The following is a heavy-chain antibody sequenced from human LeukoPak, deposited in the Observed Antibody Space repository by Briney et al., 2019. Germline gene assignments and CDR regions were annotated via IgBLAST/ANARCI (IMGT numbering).Heavy chain of an antibody. CDR1: GGSFSGYY. D-gene: IGHD3-10*01. CDR2: INHSGST. J-gene: IGHJ4*02. V-gene: IGHV4-34*01. CDR3: ARGRLITVARGVIPFDY. Sequence: SETLSLTCAVYGGSFSGYYWSWIRQPPGKGLEWIGEINHSGSTNYNPSLKSRVTISVDTSKNQFSLKVTSVTAADTAVYYCARGRLITVARGVIPFDYWGQGTLVTVSS.